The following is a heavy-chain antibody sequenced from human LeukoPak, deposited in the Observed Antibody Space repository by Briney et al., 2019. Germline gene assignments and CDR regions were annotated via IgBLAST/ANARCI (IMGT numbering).Heavy chain of an antibody. CDR1: GFTVSSNY. CDR3: ARARGRWLLDY. V-gene: IGHV3-66*02. Sequence: GGSLRLSCAASGFTVSSNYMSWVRQAPGKGLEWVSVICSGGSTYYADSVKGRFTISRDNSKNTLYLQMNSLRAEDTAVYYCARARGRWLLDYWGQGTLVTVSS. D-gene: IGHD5-24*01. J-gene: IGHJ4*02. CDR2: ICSGGST.